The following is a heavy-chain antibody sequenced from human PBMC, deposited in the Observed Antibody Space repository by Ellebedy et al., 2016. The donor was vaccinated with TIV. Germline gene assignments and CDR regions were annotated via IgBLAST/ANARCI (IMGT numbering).Heavy chain of an antibody. Sequence: PGGSLRLSCAASGFTFSSQWMSWVRQAPGKGLEWVANIKEDGSEKFYVDSVKGRFTISRDNAKNSLYLQLNSLRAEDTAVYYCARVGQLAAAGTIDYWGQGTLVTVSS. J-gene: IGHJ4*02. V-gene: IGHV3-7*05. CDR2: IKEDGSEK. CDR3: ARVGQLAAAGTIDY. D-gene: IGHD6-13*01. CDR1: GFTFSSQW.